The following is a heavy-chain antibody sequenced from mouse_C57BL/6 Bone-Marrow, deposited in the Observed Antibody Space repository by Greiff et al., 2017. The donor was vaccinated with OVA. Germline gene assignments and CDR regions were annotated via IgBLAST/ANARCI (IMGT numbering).Heavy chain of an antibody. V-gene: IGHV6-6*01. J-gene: IGHJ1*03. CDR2: IRNKANNHAT. CDR3: TLTLYYGSSHWYFDV. CDR1: GFTFSDAW. D-gene: IGHD1-1*01. Sequence: EVKLMESGGGLVQPGGSMKLSCAASGFTFSDAWMDWVRQSPEKGLEWVAEIRNKANNHATYYAESVKGRFTISRDDSKSSVYLQMNSSRAEDTGIYYCTLTLYYGSSHWYFDVWGTGTTVTVSS.